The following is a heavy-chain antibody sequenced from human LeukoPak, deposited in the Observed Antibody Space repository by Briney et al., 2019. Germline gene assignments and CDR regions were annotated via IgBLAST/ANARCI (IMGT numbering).Heavy chain of an antibody. CDR3: ARGPGSGSYYSQPAVLDY. V-gene: IGHV4-39*07. J-gene: IGHJ4*02. Sequence: SETLSLTCTVSGGSISSSSYYWGWIRQPPGKGLEWIGSIYYSGSTYYNPSLKSRVTISVDTSKNQFSLKLSSVTAADTAVYYCARGPGSGSYYSQPAVLDYWGQGTLVTVSS. CDR2: IYYSGST. D-gene: IGHD3-10*01. CDR1: GGSISSSSYY.